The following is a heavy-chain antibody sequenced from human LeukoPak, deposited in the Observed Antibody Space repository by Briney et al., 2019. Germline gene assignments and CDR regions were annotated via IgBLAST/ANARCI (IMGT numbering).Heavy chain of an antibody. V-gene: IGHV4-34*01. J-gene: IGHJ4*02. CDR2: INHSGST. CDR1: GGSFSGYY. Sequence: SETLSLTCAVYGGSFSGYYWSWIRQPPGKGLEWIGEINHSGSTNYNPSLKSRVTISVDTSKNQFSLKLSSVTAADTAVYYCASGIAVAGTWVYWGQGTPVTVSS. CDR3: ASGIAVAGTWVY. D-gene: IGHD6-19*01.